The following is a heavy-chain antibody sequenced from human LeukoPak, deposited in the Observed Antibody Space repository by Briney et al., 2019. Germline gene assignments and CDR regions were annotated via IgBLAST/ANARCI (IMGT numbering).Heavy chain of an antibody. Sequence: GGSLRLSCAASGFTFSSYGMHWVRQAPGKGLEWVAVISYDGSNKYYADSVKGRFTISRDNSKNTLYLQMNSLRTEDTAIYYCAKEDVVVITIRYFQYWGAGALGTVSS. V-gene: IGHV3-30*18. D-gene: IGHD3-22*01. CDR2: ISYDGSNK. CDR3: AKEDVVVITIRYFQY. J-gene: IGHJ1*01. CDR1: GFTFSSYG.